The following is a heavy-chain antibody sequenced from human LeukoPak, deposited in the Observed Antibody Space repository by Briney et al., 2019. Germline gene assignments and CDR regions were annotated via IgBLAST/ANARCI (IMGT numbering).Heavy chain of an antibody. CDR2: IYSGGST. Sequence: GGSLRLSCAASGFTVSSNYMSWVRQAPGKGLEWVSVIYSGGSTYYADSVKGRFTISRDNSKNTLYLQMNSLRAEDTAVYYCARVSHRVKIAAAGTREDWGQGTLVTVSS. D-gene: IGHD6-13*01. J-gene: IGHJ4*02. CDR1: GFTVSSNY. V-gene: IGHV3-53*01. CDR3: ARVSHRVKIAAAGTRED.